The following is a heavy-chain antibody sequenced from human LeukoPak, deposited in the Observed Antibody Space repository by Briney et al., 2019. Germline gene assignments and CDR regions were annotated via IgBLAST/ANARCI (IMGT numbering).Heavy chain of an antibody. D-gene: IGHD3-9*01. V-gene: IGHV3-30*02. Sequence: PGGSLRLSCAASGFTFSSDDMHWGRQAPGKGLGWVAFIRYDGSNKYYADSVKGRFTISRDKSKNTLYLPMNRLRAEDTAVYYCAKVPQSLTGYYWGQGTLVTVSS. CDR1: GFTFSSDD. CDR2: IRYDGSNK. CDR3: AKVPQSLTGYY. J-gene: IGHJ4*02.